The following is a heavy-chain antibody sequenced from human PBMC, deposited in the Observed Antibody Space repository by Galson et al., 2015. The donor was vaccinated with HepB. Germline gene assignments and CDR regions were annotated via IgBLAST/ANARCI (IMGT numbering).Heavy chain of an antibody. CDR3: ARGKGFGESHFDY. CDR1: GFTFSSYE. CDR2: ISSSGSTI. V-gene: IGHV3-48*03. D-gene: IGHD3-10*01. Sequence: SLRLSCAASGFTFSSYEMNWVRQAPGKGLEWVSYISSSGSTIYYADSVKGRFTISRDNAKNSLYLQMNSLRAEDRAVYYCARGKGFGESHFDYWGQGTLVTVSS. J-gene: IGHJ4*02.